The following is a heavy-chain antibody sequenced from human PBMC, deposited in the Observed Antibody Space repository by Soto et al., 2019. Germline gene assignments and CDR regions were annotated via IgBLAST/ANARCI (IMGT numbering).Heavy chain of an antibody. CDR2: ISYDGSNK. V-gene: IGHV3-30-3*01. CDR3: ARESPVTIFGVVIARGPHRGYGMDV. D-gene: IGHD3-3*01. J-gene: IGHJ6*02. CDR1: GFTFSSYA. Sequence: GGSLRLSCAASGFTFSSYAMHWVRQAPGKGLEWVAVISYDGSNKYYADSVKGRFTISRDNSKNTLYLQMNSRRAEDTAVYYCARESPVTIFGVVIARGPHRGYGMDVWGQGTTVTVSS.